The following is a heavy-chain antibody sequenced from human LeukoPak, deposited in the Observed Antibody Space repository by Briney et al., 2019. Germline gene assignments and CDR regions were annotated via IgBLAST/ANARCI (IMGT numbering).Heavy chain of an antibody. Sequence: GGSLRLSCAASGFTFSSYGVHWVRQAPGKGLDWVAYIRNDASNTYYADSVKGRFSISRDNSKNTVYLQMNSLIPEDTAVYHCAKRAGSAWSAGAWGQGTLVTVSS. D-gene: IGHD3-10*01. CDR1: GFTFSSYG. CDR2: IRNDASNT. J-gene: IGHJ5*02. V-gene: IGHV3-30*02. CDR3: AKRAGSAWSAGA.